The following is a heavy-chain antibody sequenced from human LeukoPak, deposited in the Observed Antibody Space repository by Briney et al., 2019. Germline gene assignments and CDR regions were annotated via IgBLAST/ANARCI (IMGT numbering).Heavy chain of an antibody. CDR3: ARGDAPSLFDY. J-gene: IGHJ4*02. Sequence: PGGSLRLSCAASGFTFSSYSMNWVRQAPGKGLEGVSYISSSSSTIYYADSVKGRFTISRDNAKNSLYLQMDSLRAEDTAVYYCARGDAPSLFDYWGQGTLVTVSS. CDR1: GFTFSSYS. CDR2: ISSSSSTI. D-gene: IGHD3-10*01. V-gene: IGHV3-48*04.